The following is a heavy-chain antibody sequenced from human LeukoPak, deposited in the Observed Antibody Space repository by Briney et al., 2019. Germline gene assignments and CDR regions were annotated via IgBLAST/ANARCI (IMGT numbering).Heavy chain of an antibody. Sequence: EGSLRLSCAASGFTFSSYGMTWVRQAPGKGLEWVSVISDSGTRTYYAASVKGRFTISRDNSKNTLYLEMNSLRAEGTALYYCAKASRVGTRNPGFWGQGTLVTVSS. CDR1: GFTFSSYG. CDR3: AKASRVGTRNPGF. V-gene: IGHV3-23*01. CDR2: ISDSGTRT. D-gene: IGHD1-26*01. J-gene: IGHJ4*02.